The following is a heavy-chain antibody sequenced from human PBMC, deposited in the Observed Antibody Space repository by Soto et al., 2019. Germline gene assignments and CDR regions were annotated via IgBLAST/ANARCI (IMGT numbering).Heavy chain of an antibody. Sequence: QVQLVESGGGVVQPGRSLRLSCAASGFTFSSYAMHWVRQAPGKGLEWVAVISYDGSNKYYADSVKGRFTISRDNSKNTLYLQMNSLRAEDKAVYYCAREHIGYFDYWGQGTLVTVSS. J-gene: IGHJ4*02. V-gene: IGHV3-30-3*01. CDR1: GFTFSSYA. CDR2: ISYDGSNK. CDR3: AREHIGYFDY.